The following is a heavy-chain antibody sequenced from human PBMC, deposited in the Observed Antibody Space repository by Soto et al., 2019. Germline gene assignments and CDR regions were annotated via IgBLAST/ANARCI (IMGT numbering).Heavy chain of an antibody. Sequence: GGSLSLSCAASGFTFSGYAMSWVRQAPGKGLEWVSAISGSGGSTYYADSVKGRFTISRDNSKNTLHLQMDSLRAEDTAVYYCAKAIYGGNSDFGYWGQGTLVTVSS. CDR3: AKAIYGGNSDFGY. V-gene: IGHV3-23*01. CDR2: ISGSGGST. D-gene: IGHD4-17*01. J-gene: IGHJ4*02. CDR1: GFTFSGYA.